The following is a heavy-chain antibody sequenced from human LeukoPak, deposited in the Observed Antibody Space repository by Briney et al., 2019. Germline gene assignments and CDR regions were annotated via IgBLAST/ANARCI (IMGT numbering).Heavy chain of an antibody. CDR2: ISHSGST. D-gene: IGHD3-10*01. V-gene: IGHV4-34*01. CDR3: ARNGWGSGSYWFY. CDR1: GASLSGYY. Sequence: SETLSLICEVSGASLSGYYWSWIRQAPGKGLEWIGEISHSGSTNYNPSLKSRVTISAHTSKNQFSLKLSSVIGADTAVYFCARNGWGSGSYWFYWGQGTLVTVSA. J-gene: IGHJ4*02.